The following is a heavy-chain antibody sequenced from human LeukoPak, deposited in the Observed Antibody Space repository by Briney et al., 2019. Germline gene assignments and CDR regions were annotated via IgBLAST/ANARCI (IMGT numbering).Heavy chain of an antibody. V-gene: IGHV4-38-2*02. CDR2: IYYSGST. Sequence: SETLSLTCTVSGYSISSGYYWGWIRQPPGKGLEWIGSIYYSGSTYYNPSLKSRVTISVDTSKNQFSLKLSSVTAADTAVYYCARDLRGLGFGAPEFYYFDYWGQGTLVTVSS. CDR1: GYSISSGYY. D-gene: IGHD3-10*01. CDR3: ARDLRGLGFGAPEFYYFDY. J-gene: IGHJ4*02.